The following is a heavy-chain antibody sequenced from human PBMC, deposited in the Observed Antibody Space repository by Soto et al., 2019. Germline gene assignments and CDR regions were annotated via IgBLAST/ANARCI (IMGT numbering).Heavy chain of an antibody. Sequence: QITLKESGPTLVKTTQTLTLTSTFTGISLSTSGVGVGWTRQPPGKPLEWLALIYWDNDERYNPSMKSMLNISKDTVKNQEILRLTNMDQVYTVTYDGVRPNGENFYYFEIWGQGTLVAGAS. V-gene: IGHV2-5*02. CDR1: GISLSTSGVG. J-gene: IGHJ4*02. CDR3: VRPNGENFYYFEI. D-gene: IGHD2-8*01. CDR2: IYWDNDE.